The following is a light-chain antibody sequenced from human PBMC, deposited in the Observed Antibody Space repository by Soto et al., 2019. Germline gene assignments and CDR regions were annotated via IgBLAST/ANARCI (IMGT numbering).Light chain of an antibody. V-gene: IGKV3-15*01. J-gene: IGKJ2*01. CDR1: QSISSN. Sequence: EIVMTQSPDILSVSPGERATLSCRAGQSISSNLAWYQQKPGQAPSLLIFGASTRATGIPARFSGSGSGTEFTLTISSLQSEDFAVYYCQQYNNWPYTFGQGT. CDR3: QQYNNWPYT. CDR2: GAS.